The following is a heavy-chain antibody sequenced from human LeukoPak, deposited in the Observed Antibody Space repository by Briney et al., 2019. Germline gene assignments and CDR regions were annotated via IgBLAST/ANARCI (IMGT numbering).Heavy chain of an antibody. V-gene: IGHV3-30*03. CDR2: ISYHGRKK. Sequence: QPGGSLRLSCAASGFTFSSYAMSWVRQAPGKGLEWVAMISYHGRKKLYADSVKGRFSISRDNAENTLYLQMNSLRHDDTAVYYCARVASLSVTHYYYYGMDVWGPGTTVSVSS. D-gene: IGHD4-17*01. CDR3: ARVASLSVTHYYYYGMDV. J-gene: IGHJ6*02. CDR1: GFTFSSYA.